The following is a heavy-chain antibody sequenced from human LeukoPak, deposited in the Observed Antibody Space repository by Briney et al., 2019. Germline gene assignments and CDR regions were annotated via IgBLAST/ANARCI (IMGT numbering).Heavy chain of an antibody. CDR2: MYSAGST. Sequence: PGGSLRLSCAASGFIDSSNYMSWVRQAPGKGLEWVSIMYSAGSTYYADSVRGRFTISRDSSKNTVSLQMNSLRVEDTAVYYCASGGTGARKYYSDPFHYWGQGTLVTVSS. CDR1: GFIDSSNY. CDR3: ASGGTGARKYYSDPFHY. V-gene: IGHV3-53*01. D-gene: IGHD3-10*01. J-gene: IGHJ4*02.